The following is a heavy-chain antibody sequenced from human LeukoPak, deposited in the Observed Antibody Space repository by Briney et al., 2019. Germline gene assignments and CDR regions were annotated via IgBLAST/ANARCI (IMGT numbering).Heavy chain of an antibody. J-gene: IGHJ4*02. CDR3: ARDGAGDGYNGPFDY. Sequence: GRSLRLSCAASGFTFSSYAMHWVRQAPGKGLEWVAVISYDGSNKYYADSVKGRFTISRDNSKDTLYLQMNSLRAEDTAVYYCARDGAGDGYNGPFDYWGQGTLVTVSS. CDR1: GFTFSSYA. D-gene: IGHD5-24*01. V-gene: IGHV3-30*04. CDR2: ISYDGSNK.